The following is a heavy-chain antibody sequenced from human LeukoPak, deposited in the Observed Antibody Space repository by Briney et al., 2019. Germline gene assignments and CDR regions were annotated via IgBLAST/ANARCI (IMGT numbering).Heavy chain of an antibody. CDR2: ISAYNGDT. D-gene: IGHD2/OR15-2a*01. V-gene: IGHV1-18*01. Sequence: ASVKVSCKASGYTFTSYGISWVRQPPGQGLEWMGWISAYNGDTNYAQKLQGRVTMTTDTSTSTAYMELRSLRSDDTAVYYCARDMSDVKGFDYWGQGTLVTVSS. CDR1: GYTFTSYG. CDR3: ARDMSDVKGFDY. J-gene: IGHJ4*02.